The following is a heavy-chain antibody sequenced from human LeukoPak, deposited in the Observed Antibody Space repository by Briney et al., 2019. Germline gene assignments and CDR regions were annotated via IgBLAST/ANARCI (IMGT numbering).Heavy chain of an antibody. CDR2: INSDGSST. D-gene: IGHD1-26*01. CDR3: VKEPDGGRYYQYGTDV. Sequence: GGSLRLSCAVSGFTFSSYLMHWVRQAPGKGLVWVSRINSDGSSTDYADSVKGRFTISRDNAKNTLYLQMNSLRADDTALYYCVKEPDGGRYYQYGTDVWGQGTTVTVSS. CDR1: GFTFSSYL. V-gene: IGHV3-74*01. J-gene: IGHJ6*02.